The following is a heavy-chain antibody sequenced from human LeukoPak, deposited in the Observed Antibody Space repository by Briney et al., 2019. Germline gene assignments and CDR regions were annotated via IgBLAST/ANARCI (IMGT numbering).Heavy chain of an antibody. J-gene: IGHJ4*02. Sequence: ASVNASCKASGYTFMNYYLHLVRQAPGQGLEWFGVISPGGTSATYAQEFRGRVTMTTDTSTSTVYMELRSLRSDDTAVYYCARASFSDYYDRSGHYDYWGQGTLITVSS. D-gene: IGHD3-22*01. CDR2: ISPGGTSA. V-gene: IGHV1-46*01. CDR3: ARASFSDYYDRSGHYDY. CDR1: GYTFMNYY.